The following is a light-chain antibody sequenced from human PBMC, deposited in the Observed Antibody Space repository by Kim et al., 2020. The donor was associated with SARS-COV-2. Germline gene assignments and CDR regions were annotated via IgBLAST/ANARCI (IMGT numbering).Light chain of an antibody. CDR2: GNS. CDR1: YSNSGAGYD. Sequence: GTISCTGSYSNSGAGYDVHWYQQLQGTAPKLLIYGNSIRPSGVPDRFSASKAGTSASLAITGLQAEDEADYYCQSYDSSLSGSRVFGGGTKLTVL. CDR3: QSYDSSLSGSRV. V-gene: IGLV1-40*01. J-gene: IGLJ2*01.